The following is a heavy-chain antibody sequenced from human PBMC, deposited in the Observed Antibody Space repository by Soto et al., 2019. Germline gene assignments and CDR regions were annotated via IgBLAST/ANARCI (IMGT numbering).Heavy chain of an antibody. J-gene: IGHJ4*02. V-gene: IGHV3-20*01. CDR3: ARRKYSCSSRSSSQYYFDY. D-gene: IGHD6-6*01. CDR1: GFTFDDYG. Sequence: EVQLVESGGGVVRPGGSLRLSCAASGFTFDDYGMSWVRQAPGKGLEWVSGINWNGGSTGYADSVKGRFTISRDNAKNSLYLQMNSLRAEDTALYHCARRKYSCSSRSSSQYYFDYWGQGTLVTVSS. CDR2: INWNGGST.